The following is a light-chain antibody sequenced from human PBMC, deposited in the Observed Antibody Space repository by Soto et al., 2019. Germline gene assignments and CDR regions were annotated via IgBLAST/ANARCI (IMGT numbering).Light chain of an antibody. CDR1: QRVSNN. V-gene: IGKV3-15*01. J-gene: IGKJ1*01. CDR2: GAS. CDR3: QHYSNWPPWT. Sequence: EIVMTQSPATLSVSPGERVTLSCRASQRVSNNSAGYQQKPGQAPRLLSYGASTRATSIPARFSGSRSGTEFTLTISSLQSEDFSVYYCQHYSNWPPWTFGQGTKVDIK.